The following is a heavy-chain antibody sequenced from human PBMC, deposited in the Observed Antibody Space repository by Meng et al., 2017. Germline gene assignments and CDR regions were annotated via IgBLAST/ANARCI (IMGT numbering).Heavy chain of an antibody. D-gene: IGHD2-21*02. CDR3: ARDRWGHWYSDL. CDR1: GFTFSSYS. J-gene: IGHJ2*01. V-gene: IGHV3-21*01. Sequence: EVRLVEAGGGLGKPGGSLRLSCAASGFTFSSYSMNWVRQAPGKGLEWVSSISSSSSYIYYADSVKGRFTISRDNAKNSLYLQMNSLRAEDTAVYYCARDRWGHWYSDLWGRGTLVTVSS. CDR2: ISSSSSYI.